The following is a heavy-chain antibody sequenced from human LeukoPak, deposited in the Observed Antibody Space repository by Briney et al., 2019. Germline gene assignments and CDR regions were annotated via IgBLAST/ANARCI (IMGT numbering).Heavy chain of an antibody. V-gene: IGHV3-33*01. Sequence: GGSLRLSCAASGFTFSSYGMQWVRRAPGKGLEWVAVIWYDGSSKYYADSVKGRFTIPRDNSKNTLYLQMDSLTAEDTAVYYCARRHFDAFDIWGQGTVVSVSS. J-gene: IGHJ3*02. CDR3: ARRHFDAFDI. CDR2: IWYDGSSK. CDR1: GFTFSSYG.